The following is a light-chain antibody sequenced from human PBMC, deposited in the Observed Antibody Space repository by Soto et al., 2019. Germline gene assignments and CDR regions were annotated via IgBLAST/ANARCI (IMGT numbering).Light chain of an antibody. CDR1: NIESKG. CDR3: QVFDGNSDLVI. J-gene: IGLJ2*01. Sequence: SYVLTQPPSFSVAPGQTARITCGGNNIESKGVHWYQQKPGQAPLLVVYDNSYRPSGIPARFSGSNSGNTATLTISTVEAGDEADSSCQVFDGNSDLVIFGGGTKLTVL. V-gene: IGLV3-21*02. CDR2: DNS.